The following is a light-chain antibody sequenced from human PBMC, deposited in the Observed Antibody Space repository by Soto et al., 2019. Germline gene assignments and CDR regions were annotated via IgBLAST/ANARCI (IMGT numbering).Light chain of an antibody. CDR1: QSISDT. J-gene: IGKJ4*01. CDR2: GAS. Sequence: EIVLTQSPATLSLSPGERATLSCRASQSISDTLAWYQQKPGQAPRLLIYGASSRATGIPDRFSGSGSGTDFTLTISRLEPEDFAVYYCQQYGSSRVFGGGTKV. V-gene: IGKV3-20*01. CDR3: QQYGSSRV.